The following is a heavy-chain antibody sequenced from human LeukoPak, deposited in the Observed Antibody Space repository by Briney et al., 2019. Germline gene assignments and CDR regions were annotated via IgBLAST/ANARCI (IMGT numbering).Heavy chain of an antibody. D-gene: IGHD5-18*01. CDR2: IYYSGST. V-gene: IGHV4-59*01. Sequence: SETLSLTXTVSGGSISSYYWSWIRQPPGKGLEWLGYIYYSGSTNYNPSLKSRVTISVDTSKNQFSLKLSSVTAADTAVYYCARGRGYSYVDYWGQGTLVTVSS. J-gene: IGHJ4*02. CDR3: ARGRGYSYVDY. CDR1: GGSISSYY.